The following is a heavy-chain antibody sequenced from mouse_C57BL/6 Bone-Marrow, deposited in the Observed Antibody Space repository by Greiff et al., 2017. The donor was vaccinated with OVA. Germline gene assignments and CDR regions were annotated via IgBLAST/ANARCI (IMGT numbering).Heavy chain of an antibody. CDR3: ARDYGTSSFDC. J-gene: IGHJ2*01. CDR1: GYTFTDYY. Sequence: VQLQQSGPELVKPGASVKISCKASGYTFTDYYMNWVKQSHGKSLEWIGDINPNNGGTSYNQKFKGKATLTVDKSSSTAYMELRSLTSEDSAVYDCARDYGTSSFDCWGQGATLTVSS. D-gene: IGHD1-1*01. V-gene: IGHV1-26*01. CDR2: INPNNGGT.